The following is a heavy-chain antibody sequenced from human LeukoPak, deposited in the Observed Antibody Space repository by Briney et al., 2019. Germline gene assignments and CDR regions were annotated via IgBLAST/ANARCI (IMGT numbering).Heavy chain of an antibody. Sequence: PGGSLRLSCAASGFTLSSYAMSWVRQAPGKGLEWVSAISGSGGSTYYADSVKGRFTISRDNSKNTLYLQMNSLRAEDTAVYYCARDSRIYYGSGSYWYYYYGMDVWGQGTTVTVSS. CDR2: ISGSGGST. CDR3: ARDSRIYYGSGSYWYYYYGMDV. CDR1: GFTLSSYA. V-gene: IGHV3-23*01. D-gene: IGHD3-10*01. J-gene: IGHJ6*02.